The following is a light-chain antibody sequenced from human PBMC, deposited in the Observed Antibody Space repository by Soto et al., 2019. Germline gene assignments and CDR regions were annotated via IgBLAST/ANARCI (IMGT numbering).Light chain of an antibody. CDR3: QQAHSLPCT. Sequence: DIQMTQSPSSVSPSVGDRVTITCRASQSISMWCAWYQQKPGKAPKLLIYAASSLQSGVPSRFSGSVSGTDLTLTITRLQPDDVATYYCQQAHSLPCTFGQRTKMWIK. J-gene: IGKJ2*02. CDR1: QSISMW. V-gene: IGKV1D-12*01. CDR2: AAS.